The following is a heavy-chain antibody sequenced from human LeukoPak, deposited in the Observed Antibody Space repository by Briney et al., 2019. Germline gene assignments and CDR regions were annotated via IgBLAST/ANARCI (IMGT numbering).Heavy chain of an antibody. J-gene: IGHJ4*02. Sequence: PGGSLRLSCAASKFTVSSNYMSWVRQAPGKGLEWVSVVYSGGSKYYADSVKGRFTIARDNSKSTLYLQKNSLRAEDTAVYYCARGLGDSSGYYFGYFDYWGQGTLVTVSS. CDR2: VYSGGSK. CDR3: ARGLGDSSGYYFGYFDY. CDR1: KFTVSSNY. V-gene: IGHV3-66*01. D-gene: IGHD3-22*01.